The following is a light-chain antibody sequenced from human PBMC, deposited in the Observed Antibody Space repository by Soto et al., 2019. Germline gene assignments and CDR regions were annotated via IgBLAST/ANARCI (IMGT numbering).Light chain of an antibody. J-gene: IGLJ2*01. CDR3: AAWDDSLNGPV. V-gene: IGLV1-44*01. CDR1: SSNIGRNT. Sequence: QSALTQPPSASGTPGQRVTISCSGSSSNIGRNTVNWYQQLPGTAPKLLIYSNNQRPSGVPDRFSGSKSGTSASLAISGLQSEDEADYYCAAWDDSLNGPVFGGGTKLTVL. CDR2: SNN.